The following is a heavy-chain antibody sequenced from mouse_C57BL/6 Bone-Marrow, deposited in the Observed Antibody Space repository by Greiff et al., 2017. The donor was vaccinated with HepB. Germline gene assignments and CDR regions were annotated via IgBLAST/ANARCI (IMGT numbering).Heavy chain of an antibody. J-gene: IGHJ3*01. CDR3: ARGNYYGSSYWFAY. V-gene: IGHV1-50*01. CDR2: IDPSDSYT. CDR1: GYTFTSYW. Sequence: QVQLQQPGAELVKPGASVKLSCKASGYTFTSYWMQWVNQRPGQGLEWIGEIDPSDSYTNYNQKFKGKATLTVDTSSSTAYMQLSSLTSEDSAVYYCARGNYYGSSYWFAYWGQGTLVTVSA. D-gene: IGHD1-1*01.